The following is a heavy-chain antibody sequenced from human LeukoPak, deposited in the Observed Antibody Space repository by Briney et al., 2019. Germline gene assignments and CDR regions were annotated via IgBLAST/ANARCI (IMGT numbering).Heavy chain of an antibody. D-gene: IGHD1-1*01. Sequence: PSETLSLTCAVSGGSISSGGYSWSWIRQPPGKGLEWIGYIYHSGSTYYNPSLKSRVTISVDRSKNQFSLKLSSVTAADTAVYYCAAAPDNLLNNDAFDIWGQGTMVTVSS. CDR2: IYHSGST. CDR3: AAAPDNLLNNDAFDI. J-gene: IGHJ3*02. V-gene: IGHV4-30-2*01. CDR1: GGSISSGGYS.